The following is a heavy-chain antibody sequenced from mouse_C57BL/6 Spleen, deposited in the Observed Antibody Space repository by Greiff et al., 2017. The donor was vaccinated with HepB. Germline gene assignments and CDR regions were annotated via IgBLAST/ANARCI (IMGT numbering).Heavy chain of an antibody. CDR1: GFTFSSYG. Sequence: EVQGVESGGDLVKPGGSLKLSCAASGFTFSSYGMSWVRQTPDKRLEWVATISSGGSYTYYPDSVKGRFTISRDNAKNTLYLQMSSLKSEDTAMYYCARDGSSYDAMDYWGQGTSVTVSS. J-gene: IGHJ4*01. D-gene: IGHD1-1*01. V-gene: IGHV5-6*01. CDR2: ISSGGSYT. CDR3: ARDGSSYDAMDY.